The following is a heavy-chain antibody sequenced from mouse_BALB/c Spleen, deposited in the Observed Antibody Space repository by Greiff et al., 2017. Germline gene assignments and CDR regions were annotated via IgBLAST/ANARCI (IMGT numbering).Heavy chain of an antibody. V-gene: IGHV5-17*02. D-gene: IGHD1-1*01. CDR2: ISSGSSTI. CDR3: ARGANYYGSSWYYFDY. Sequence: EVKLMESGGGLVQPGGSRKLSCAASGFTFSSFGMHWVRQAPEKGLEWVAYISSGSSTIYYADTVKGRFTISRDNPKNTLFLQMTSLRSEDTAMYYCARGANYYGSSWYYFDYWGQGTTLTVSS. J-gene: IGHJ2*01. CDR1: GFTFSSFG.